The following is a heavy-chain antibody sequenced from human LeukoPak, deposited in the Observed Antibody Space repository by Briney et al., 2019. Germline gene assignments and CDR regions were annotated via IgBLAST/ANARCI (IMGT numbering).Heavy chain of an antibody. D-gene: IGHD6-13*01. CDR3: ARGSYSSSWYGDYFDY. V-gene: IGHV3-64*02. J-gene: IGHJ4*02. Sequence: GGSLRLSCAASGFTFSSYAMHWVRQAPGKGLECVSAISRNGGSTYYADSVKGRSTISRDNSKNTLYLQMGSLRAEDMAVYYCARGSYSSSWYGDYFDYWGQGTLVTVSS. CDR2: ISRNGGST. CDR1: GFTFSSYA.